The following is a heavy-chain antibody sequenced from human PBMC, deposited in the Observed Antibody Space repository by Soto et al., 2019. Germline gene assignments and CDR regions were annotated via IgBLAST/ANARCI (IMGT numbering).Heavy chain of an antibody. D-gene: IGHD2-15*01. CDR1: GVTISTYY. Sequence: SETLSLTCAVSGVTISTYYWSWIRQPPGKGLEWIGYNYHSGTTNYNPSLKSRVTISVDTSKNQFSLKLSSVTAADTAVYYCARAGDLGYCSGGSCYSLGGWFDPWGQGTLVTVSS. CDR2: NYHSGTT. V-gene: IGHV4-59*01. J-gene: IGHJ5*02. CDR3: ARAGDLGYCSGGSCYSLGGWFDP.